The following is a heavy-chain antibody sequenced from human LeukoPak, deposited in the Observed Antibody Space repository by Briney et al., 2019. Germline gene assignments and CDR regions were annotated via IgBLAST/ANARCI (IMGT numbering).Heavy chain of an antibody. CDR1: GGSISSYY. CDR2: IYYSGST. Sequence: SETLSLTCTVSGGSISSYYWSWIRQPPGKGLEWIGYIYYSGSTNYKPSLKSRVTISVDTSKNQFSLKLSSVTAADTAVYYCARVGDFWSGYTHWGQGTLVTVSS. J-gene: IGHJ4*02. D-gene: IGHD3-3*01. V-gene: IGHV4-59*01. CDR3: ARVGDFWSGYTH.